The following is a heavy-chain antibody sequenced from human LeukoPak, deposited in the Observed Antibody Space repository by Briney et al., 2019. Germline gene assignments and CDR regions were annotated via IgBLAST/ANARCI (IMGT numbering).Heavy chain of an antibody. D-gene: IGHD6-19*01. J-gene: IGHJ4*02. CDR3: ARGSNQWLVYGDFDY. V-gene: IGHV3-21*01. CDR2: ISSSSSYI. Sequence: GGSLRLSCAASGFTFSSYSMNWVRQAPGKGLEWVSSISSSSSYIYYADSVKGRFTISRDNAKNSLYLQMNSLRAEDTAVYYCARGSNQWLVYGDFDYWGQGTLVTVSS. CDR1: GFTFSSYS.